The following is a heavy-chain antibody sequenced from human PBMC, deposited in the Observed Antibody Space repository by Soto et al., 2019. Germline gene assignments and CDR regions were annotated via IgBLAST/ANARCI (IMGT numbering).Heavy chain of an antibody. CDR1: GGSFSGYY. D-gene: IGHD6-13*01. Sequence: QVQLQQWGAGLLKPSETLSLTCAVYGGSFSGYYWSWIRQPPGKGLEWIGEINHSGSTNYNPSLKSRVTISVDTSKNQFSLKLSSVTAADTAVYYCAGGGRIAAAGTAYWGQGTLVTVSS. V-gene: IGHV4-34*01. CDR3: AGGGRIAAAGTAY. J-gene: IGHJ4*02. CDR2: INHSGST.